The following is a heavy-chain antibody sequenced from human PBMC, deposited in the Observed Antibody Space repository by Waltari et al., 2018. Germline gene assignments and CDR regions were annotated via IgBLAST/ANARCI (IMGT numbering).Heavy chain of an antibody. D-gene: IGHD3-10*01. CDR2: INAGNGNT. V-gene: IGHV1-3*03. J-gene: IGHJ6*03. CDR3: ARGGSSGLDYYYMDV. Sequence: QVPLVQSGAEVKKPGASVKVSCKASGYTFTSYAMHWVRQAPGQRLEWLGWINAGNGNTKESQEFQGRVTITRDTSASTAYMELSSLRSEDMAVYYCARGGSSGLDYYYMDVWGKGTTVTVSS. CDR1: GYTFTSYA.